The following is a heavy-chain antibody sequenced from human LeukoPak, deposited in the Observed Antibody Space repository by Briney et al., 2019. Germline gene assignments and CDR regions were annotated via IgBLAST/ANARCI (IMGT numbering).Heavy chain of an antibody. CDR2: ISYDGNNK. CDR1: GFTSSTYA. V-gene: IGHV3-30*18. J-gene: IGHJ4*02. CDR3: AKELDTMFFDY. Sequence: GSLRLSCAASGFTSSTYAIHWVRQSPGKGLEWVAVISYDGNNKYYADSVKGRFTISRDSGRKSVYLQMNSLTTDDTAFYFCAKELDTMFFDYWGQGALVTVSS. D-gene: IGHD3-10*02.